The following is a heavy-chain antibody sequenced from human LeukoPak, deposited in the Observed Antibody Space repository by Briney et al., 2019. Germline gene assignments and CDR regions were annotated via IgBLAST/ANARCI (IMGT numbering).Heavy chain of an antibody. CDR1: AFTVSSNY. V-gene: IGHV3-53*01. Sequence: GGSLRLSCAASAFTVSSNYMGWVRQAPEKGLEWVSVIYSGGSTYYADSVKGRFTISRDNSKNTLYLQMNSLRAEDTAVYYCARSYSGWYYFDYWGQGTLVTVSS. J-gene: IGHJ4*02. CDR3: ARSYSGWYYFDY. D-gene: IGHD6-19*01. CDR2: IYSGGST.